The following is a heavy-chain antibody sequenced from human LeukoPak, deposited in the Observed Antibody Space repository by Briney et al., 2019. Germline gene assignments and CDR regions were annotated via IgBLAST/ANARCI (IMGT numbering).Heavy chain of an antibody. CDR2: ISGSGGST. J-gene: IGHJ4*02. V-gene: IGHV3-23*01. Sequence: GGSLRLSCAASGFIFSIYAMSWVRQAPGKGLEWVSTISGSGGSTYYADTVKGRFTISRDNSKNTVYLQMNSLRAEDTAVYYCATDRSCINDVCHEDFDYWGQGTLVTVSS. CDR1: GFIFSIYA. D-gene: IGHD2-8*01. CDR3: ATDRSCINDVCHEDFDY.